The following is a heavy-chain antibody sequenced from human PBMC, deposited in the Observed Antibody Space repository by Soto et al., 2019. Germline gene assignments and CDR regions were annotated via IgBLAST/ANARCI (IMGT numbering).Heavy chain of an antibody. CDR3: VKERYGSGSYPYFDY. CDR2: IGVDGGSI. Sequence: GSLRLSCAASGFTFTSYAMAWVRQAPGKGLEWVSDIGVDGGSIKYVDSVKGRFIISRDNSKSTLYLQMDSLRAEDTATYYCVKERYGSGSYPYFDYWGQGT. CDR1: GFTFTSYA. D-gene: IGHD3-10*01. V-gene: IGHV3-23*01. J-gene: IGHJ4*02.